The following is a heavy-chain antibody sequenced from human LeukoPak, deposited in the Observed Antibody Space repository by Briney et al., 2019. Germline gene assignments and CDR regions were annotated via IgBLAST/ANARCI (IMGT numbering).Heavy chain of an antibody. J-gene: IGHJ3*02. V-gene: IGHV3-21*01. D-gene: IGHD3-3*01. CDR1: GFTFSSYS. CDR3: AREGVADGFDI. Sequence: GRSLRLSCAASGFTFSSYSMNWVRQAPGKGLEWVSSISSSSSYIDYADSVKGRCTISRDNAKDSLYLQMNSMRAEDTAVYYCAREGVADGFDIWGQGTMVTVSS. CDR2: ISSSSSYI.